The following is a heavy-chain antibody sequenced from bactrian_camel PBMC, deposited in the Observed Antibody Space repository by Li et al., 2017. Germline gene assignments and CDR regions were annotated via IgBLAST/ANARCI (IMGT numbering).Heavy chain of an antibody. Sequence: HVQLVESGGGSVPPGGSLRLSCVASGITYSPYFMGWFRQAPGGERKGVATIDTFGGTSYADSVKGRFTISKDNAKNTLYLQMNSLKPEDTAMYSCAAVGCFGLPSWSAWAADNYGFRGQGTQVTVS. J-gene: IGHJ4*01. CDR2: IDTFGGT. CDR1: GITYSPYF. D-gene: IGHD3*01. V-gene: IGHV3S26*01. CDR3: AAVGCFGLPSWSAWAADNYGF.